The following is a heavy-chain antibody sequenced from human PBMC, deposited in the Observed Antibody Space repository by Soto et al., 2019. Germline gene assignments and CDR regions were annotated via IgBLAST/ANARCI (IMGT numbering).Heavy chain of an antibody. J-gene: IGHJ4*02. V-gene: IGHV3-23*01. CDR1: GFTFSNYA. CDR2: ISGSAGGT. CDR3: AKDLISAVGKPRFDY. D-gene: IGHD6-19*01. Sequence: EVQLLESGGDLVQPGGSLRLSCAASGFTFSNYAMSWVRQAPGKGLEWVSTISGSAGGTYYADSVKGRFTISRDNSKNTLYLQMNSLRAEDTAVYYCAKDLISAVGKPRFDYWVQGTLVSVSS.